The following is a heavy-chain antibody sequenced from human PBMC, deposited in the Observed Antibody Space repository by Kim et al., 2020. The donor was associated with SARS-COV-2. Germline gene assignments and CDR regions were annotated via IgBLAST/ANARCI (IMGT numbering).Heavy chain of an antibody. V-gene: IGHV4-34*01. CDR3: AREVVTPYFDY. Sequence: SETLSLTCAVYGGSFSGYYWSWIRQPPGKGLEWIGEINHSGSTNYNPSLKSRVTISVDTSKNQFSLKLSSVTAADTAVYYCAREVVTPYFDYCGQVTLVT. CDR2: INHSGST. CDR1: GGSFSGYY. D-gene: IGHD2-15*01. J-gene: IGHJ4*02.